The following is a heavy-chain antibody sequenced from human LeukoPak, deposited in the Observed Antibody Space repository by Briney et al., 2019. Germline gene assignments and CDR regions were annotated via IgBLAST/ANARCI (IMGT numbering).Heavy chain of an antibody. Sequence: PSETLSLTCTVSGGSVSSGSYYWSWIRQPPGKGLEWIGYIYYSGSTNYNPSLKSRVTISADTSKNQFSLKLSSVTAADTAVYYCARGCSSSWYLVWGQGTLVTVSS. J-gene: IGHJ4*02. CDR2: IYYSGST. D-gene: IGHD6-13*01. CDR3: ARGCSSSWYLV. CDR1: GGSVSSGSYY. V-gene: IGHV4-61*01.